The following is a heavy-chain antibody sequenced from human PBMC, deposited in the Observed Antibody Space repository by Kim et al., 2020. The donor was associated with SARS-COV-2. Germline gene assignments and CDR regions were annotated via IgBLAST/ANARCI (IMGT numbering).Heavy chain of an antibody. V-gene: IGHV4-39*01. CDR3: ARLSITMVRGVIPPWFDP. D-gene: IGHD3-10*01. CDR1: GGSISSSSYY. Sequence: SETLSLTCTVSGGSISSSSYYWGWIRQPPGKGLEWIGSIYYSGSTYYNPSLKSRVTISVDTSKNQFSLKLSSVTAADTAVYYCARLSITMVRGVIPPWFDPWGQGTLVTVSS. J-gene: IGHJ5*02. CDR2: IYYSGST.